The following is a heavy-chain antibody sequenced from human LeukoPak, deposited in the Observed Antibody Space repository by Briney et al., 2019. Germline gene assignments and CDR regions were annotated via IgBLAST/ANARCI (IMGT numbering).Heavy chain of an antibody. Sequence: GGSLRLSCAASGFTFDDYTMHWVRQAPGKGLEWVSLISWDGGSTYYADSMKGRFTISRDNSKNSLYLQMNSLITEDTALYYCAKFASSGYLGSDFYYWGQGTLVPVSS. J-gene: IGHJ4*02. D-gene: IGHD3-22*01. CDR2: ISWDGGST. CDR3: AKFASSGYLGSDFYY. CDR1: GFTFDDYT. V-gene: IGHV3-43*01.